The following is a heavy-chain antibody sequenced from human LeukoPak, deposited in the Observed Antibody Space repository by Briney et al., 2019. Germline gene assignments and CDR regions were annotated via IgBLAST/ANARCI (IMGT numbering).Heavy chain of an antibody. CDR1: GYTFTSYG. J-gene: IGHJ4*02. CDR2: ISSYNGNT. Sequence: ASVKVSCKASGYTFTSYGISWVRQAPGQGLEGMGWISSYNGNTNYAQKLQGRVTMTTDTYTSTAYMELRSLRSDDTAVYYCARDRYSSSWYYFDYWGQGTLVTVSS. CDR3: ARDRYSSSWYYFDY. V-gene: IGHV1-18*01. D-gene: IGHD6-13*01.